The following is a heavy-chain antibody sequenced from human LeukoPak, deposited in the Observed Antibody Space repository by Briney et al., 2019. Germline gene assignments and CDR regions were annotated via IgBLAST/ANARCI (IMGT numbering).Heavy chain of an antibody. CDR2: VNHSGST. CDR1: GGSFSGYY. Sequence: SETLSLTCAVYGGSFSGYYWSWIRQPPGKGLEWIGEVNHSGSTNYNPSLKSRVTISVDTSKNQFSLKLSSVTAADTAVYYCARGLVIKYYYYYYMDVWGKGTTVTVSS. CDR3: ARGLVIKYYYYYYMDV. V-gene: IGHV4-34*01. D-gene: IGHD3-9*01. J-gene: IGHJ6*03.